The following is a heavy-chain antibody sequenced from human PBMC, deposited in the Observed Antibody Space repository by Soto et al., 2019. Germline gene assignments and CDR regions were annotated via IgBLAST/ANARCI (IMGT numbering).Heavy chain of an antibody. CDR3: AKKYDYGAFYLEL. D-gene: IGHD3-10*01. Sequence: EVQLVESGGGLVQPGESLRLSCAASGLTLSRSWMTWVRQAPGKGLEWVANIKQDGSETYYVDSVKGRFTISRDNAKNSLYLQMNSLRAEDTAVYYCAKKYDYGAFYLELWGRGTLVTVSS. CDR1: GLTLSRSW. J-gene: IGHJ2*01. CDR2: IKQDGSET. V-gene: IGHV3-7*02.